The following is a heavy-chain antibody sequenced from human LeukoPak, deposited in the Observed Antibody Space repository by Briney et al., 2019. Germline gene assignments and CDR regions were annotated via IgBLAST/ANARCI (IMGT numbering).Heavy chain of an antibody. J-gene: IGHJ2*01. CDR3: AKVKRAAAGTWYFDL. V-gene: IGHV3-30*02. Sequence: GGSLRLSCAASGFTFTNAWMSWVRQAPGKGLEWVAFIRYDGSNKYYADSVKGRFTISRDNSKNTLYLQMNSLRAEDTAVYYCAKVKRAAAGTWYFDLWGRGTLVTVSS. CDR1: GFTFTNAW. D-gene: IGHD6-13*01. CDR2: IRYDGSNK.